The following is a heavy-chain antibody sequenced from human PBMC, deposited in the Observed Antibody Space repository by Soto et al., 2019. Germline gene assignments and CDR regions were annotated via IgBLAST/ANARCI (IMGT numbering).Heavy chain of an antibody. CDR3: ASNMWGVPAAGYGMDV. CDR2: IIPIFGTA. Sequence: QVQLVQSGAEVNKPGSSVKVSCKASGGTFSSYAISWVRESPGQVLEWMGGIIPIFGTANYAQKFQGRVTITADESTSTAYMELSSLRSEDTAVYYCASNMWGVPAAGYGMDVWGQGTTVTVSS. D-gene: IGHD2-2*01. CDR1: GGTFSSYA. J-gene: IGHJ6*02. V-gene: IGHV1-69*01.